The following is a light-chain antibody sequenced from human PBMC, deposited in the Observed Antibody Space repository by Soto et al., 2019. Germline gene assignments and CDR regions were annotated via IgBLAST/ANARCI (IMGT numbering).Light chain of an antibody. V-gene: IGLV1-40*01. CDR3: QSYDSSLSGYV. CDR1: SSNIGAGYD. Sequence: QPVLTQPPSVSGAPGQRVTISCTGSSSNIGAGYDVHWYQQLPGTVPKLLIYGNSNRPSGVPDRFSGSKSGTSASLAITGLQAEDEADYYCQSYDSSLSGYVFGTGTRLTVL. CDR2: GNS. J-gene: IGLJ1*01.